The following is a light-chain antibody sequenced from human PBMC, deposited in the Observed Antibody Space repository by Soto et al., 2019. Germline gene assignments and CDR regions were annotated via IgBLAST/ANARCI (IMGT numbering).Light chain of an antibody. J-gene: IGLJ1*01. CDR2: EVS. Sequence: QSALTQPPSVSGSPGKSVTISCTGTSSDVGSYNRVSWYQQPPGTAPKLMIYEVSNRPSGVPDRFSGSKSGNTASLTISGLQAEDEADYYCSLYTSSSTYVFGTGTQLTVL. V-gene: IGLV2-18*01. CDR1: SSDVGSYNR. CDR3: SLYTSSSTYV.